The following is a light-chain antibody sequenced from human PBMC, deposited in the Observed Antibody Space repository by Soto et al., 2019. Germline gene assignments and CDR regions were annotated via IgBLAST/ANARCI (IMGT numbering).Light chain of an antibody. Sequence: DIQMTQSPSTLSASVGDRVIITCRASQSISSWLAWYQQKPGKPPDLLIYRASTLKTGIPSRFSGSGSETEFTLTISSLQPDDFAPCYCQQYDRASWTFGPGTKVEIK. CDR1: QSISSW. CDR2: RAS. J-gene: IGKJ1*01. V-gene: IGKV1-5*03. CDR3: QQYDRASWT.